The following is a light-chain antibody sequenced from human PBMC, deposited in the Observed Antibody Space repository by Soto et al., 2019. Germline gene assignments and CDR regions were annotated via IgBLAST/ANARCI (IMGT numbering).Light chain of an antibody. CDR1: QSISSW. J-gene: IGKJ2*01. CDR2: GAS. Sequence: MTQSPSTLSASVGDRVTINCRASQSISSWLAWYQQKPGQAPRLLIFGASSRATGIPARFSGSGSGTDFSLTISRLEPEDFAVYYCHQYDIAPQTFGRGTKVDIK. V-gene: IGKV3D-15*01. CDR3: HQYDIAPQT.